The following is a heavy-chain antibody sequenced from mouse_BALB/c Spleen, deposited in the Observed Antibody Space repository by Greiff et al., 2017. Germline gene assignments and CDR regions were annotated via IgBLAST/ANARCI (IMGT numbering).Heavy chain of an antibody. CDR2: INPYNGAT. V-gene: IGHV1-31*01. Sequence: VQLKQSGPELVKPGASVKISCKASGYSFTGYYMHWVKQSHVKSLEWIGRINPYNGATSYNQNFKDKASLTVDKSSSTAYMELHSLTSEDSAVYYCAKLGRVYYFDYWGQGTTLTVSS. CDR1: GYSFTGYY. J-gene: IGHJ2*01. CDR3: AKLGRVYYFDY. D-gene: IGHD4-1*01.